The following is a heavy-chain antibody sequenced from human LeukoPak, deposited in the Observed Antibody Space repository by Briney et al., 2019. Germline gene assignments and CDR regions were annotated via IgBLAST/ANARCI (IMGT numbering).Heavy chain of an antibody. V-gene: IGHV3-23*01. J-gene: IGHJ6*03. Sequence: GGSLRLSCAASGFTFSSYAMSWVRQAPGKGLEWVSAISGSGGSTYYADSVKGRFTISRDNSKDTLYLQMNSLRAEDTAVYYCAKDRTVAAAGTYYYYMDVWGKGTTVTVSS. D-gene: IGHD6-13*01. CDR3: AKDRTVAAAGTYYYYMDV. CDR1: GFTFSSYA. CDR2: ISGSGGST.